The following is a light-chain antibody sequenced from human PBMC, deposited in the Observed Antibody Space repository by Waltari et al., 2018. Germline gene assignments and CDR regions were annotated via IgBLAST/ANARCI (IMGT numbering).Light chain of an antibody. Sequence: DIQMTQSPSSLSASVGDRGNITCRASQGISNSLAWYQQKPGKAPKLLLYAASRLESGVPSRFSGSGSGTDYTLTISSLQPEDFATYYCQQYYSTPYTFGQGTKLEIK. CDR2: AAS. CDR1: QGISNS. CDR3: QQYYSTPYT. J-gene: IGKJ2*01. V-gene: IGKV1-NL1*01.